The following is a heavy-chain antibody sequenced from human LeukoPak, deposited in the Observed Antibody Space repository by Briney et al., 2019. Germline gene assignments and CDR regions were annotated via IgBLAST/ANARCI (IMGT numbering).Heavy chain of an antibody. CDR2: ISYDGSNK. Sequence: GRSLRLSCAASGFTFSSYGMHWVRQAPGRGLEWVAVISYDGSNKYYADSVKGRLTISRDNSKNTLYLQMNSLRAEDTAVYYCAKEGAVDSSWYNWFDPWGRGTLVTVSS. J-gene: IGHJ5*02. V-gene: IGHV3-30*18. CDR1: GFTFSSYG. CDR3: AKEGAVDSSWYNWFDP. D-gene: IGHD6-13*01.